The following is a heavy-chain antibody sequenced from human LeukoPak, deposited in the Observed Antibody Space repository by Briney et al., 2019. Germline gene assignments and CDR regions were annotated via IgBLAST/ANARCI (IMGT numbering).Heavy chain of an antibody. D-gene: IGHD6-13*01. CDR3: AREDSLSSWYFDA. CDR2: MYSSGGT. CDR1: GDSISSFY. V-gene: IGHV4-4*07. Sequence: SETLSLTCTVSGDSISSFYWNWIRQPAGEGLEWVGRMYSSGGTNYNPSLKSRVTMSVDTSKIQVSLKVSSVTAADTAVYYCAREDSLSSWYFDAWGQGTLVTVSS. J-gene: IGHJ5*02.